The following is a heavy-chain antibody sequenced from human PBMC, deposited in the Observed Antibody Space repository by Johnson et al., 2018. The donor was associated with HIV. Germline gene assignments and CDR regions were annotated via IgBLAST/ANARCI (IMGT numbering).Heavy chain of an antibody. CDR1: GFTFSRNA. D-gene: IGHD3-16*02. CDR2: INSDGSST. V-gene: IGHV3-74*01. Sequence: EVQLVESGGGVVQPGRSLRLSCTTSGFTFSRNAMHWVRQAPGKGLVWVSRINSDGSSTSYADSVKGRFTISRDNAKNTLHLQMNSLRAEDTAVYYCAREFGMIMFGGVIGTDAFDIWGKGTMVTVSS. J-gene: IGHJ3*02. CDR3: AREFGMIMFGGVIGTDAFDI.